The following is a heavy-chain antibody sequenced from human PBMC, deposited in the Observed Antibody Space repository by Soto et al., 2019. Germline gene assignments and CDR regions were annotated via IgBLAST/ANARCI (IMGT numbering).Heavy chain of an antibody. Sequence: QLQLQESGPGLVKPSETLSLTCTVSGGSISSSSYYWDWIRQPPGKGLEWIGSIYYSGSTYYNPSLHSRVTISVDTSRNQFSLKGRSVTAAGTAVYYCGSRSGDCTNGVCYLYFEYWGQGTLVTVSS. V-gene: IGHV4-39*01. CDR1: GGSISSSSYY. CDR2: IYYSGST. J-gene: IGHJ4*02. CDR3: GSRSGDCTNGVCYLYFEY. D-gene: IGHD2-8*01.